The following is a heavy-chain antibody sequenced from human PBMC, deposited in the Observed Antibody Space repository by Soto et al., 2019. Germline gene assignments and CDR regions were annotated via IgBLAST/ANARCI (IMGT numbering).Heavy chain of an antibody. D-gene: IGHD3-9*01. CDR2: IWYDGSNK. J-gene: IGHJ5*02. Sequence: GGSLRLSCAASGFTFSSYGMHWVRQAPGKGLEWVAVIWYDGSNKYYADSVKGRFTISRDNSKNTLYLQMNSLRAEDTAVYYCARVVRYFDWLHRFDPWGQGTLVTVSS. V-gene: IGHV3-33*01. CDR3: ARVVRYFDWLHRFDP. CDR1: GFTFSSYG.